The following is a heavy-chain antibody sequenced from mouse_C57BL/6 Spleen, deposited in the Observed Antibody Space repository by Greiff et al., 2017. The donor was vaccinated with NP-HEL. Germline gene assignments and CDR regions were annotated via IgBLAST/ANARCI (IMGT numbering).Heavy chain of an antibody. CDR2: INPSTGGT. Sequence: VQLQQSGPELVKPGASVKISCKASGYSFTGYYMNWVKQSPEKSLEWIGEINPSTGGTTYNQKFKAKATSTVDKSSSTAYMQLKSLTSEDSAVYYCARGGYDYDPAWFAYWGKGTLVTVSA. D-gene: IGHD2-4*01. CDR1: GYSFTGYY. CDR3: ARGGYDYDPAWFAY. J-gene: IGHJ3*01. V-gene: IGHV1-42*01.